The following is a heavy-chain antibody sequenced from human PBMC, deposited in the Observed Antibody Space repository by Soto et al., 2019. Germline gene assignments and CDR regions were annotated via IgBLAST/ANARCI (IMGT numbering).Heavy chain of an antibody. Sequence: GESLKISCKCSGYSFTSYWISWVRQMPGKGLEWMGRIDPSDSYTNYSPSFQGHVTISADKSISTAYLQWSSLKASDTAMYYCARLDVDTAIQSPGYYYYYYGMDVWGQGTTVTVSS. CDR1: GYSFTSYW. V-gene: IGHV5-10-1*01. J-gene: IGHJ6*02. CDR2: IDPSDSYT. CDR3: ARLDVDTAIQSPGYYYYYYGMDV. D-gene: IGHD5-18*01.